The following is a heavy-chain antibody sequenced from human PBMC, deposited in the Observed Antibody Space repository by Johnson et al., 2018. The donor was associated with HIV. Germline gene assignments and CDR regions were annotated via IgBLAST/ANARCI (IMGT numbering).Heavy chain of an antibody. CDR1: GFTFSSYW. D-gene: IGHD1-26*01. Sequence: EVQLVESGGGVVRPGGSLRLSCAASGFTFSSYWMSWVRQAPGKGLEWVANIKQDGSEKYYVDSVKGRFTISRENAKNSLYLQMNSLRAEDTAVYYCARAGSYYLSDAFDIWGQGTMVTVSS. J-gene: IGHJ3*02. V-gene: IGHV3-7*05. CDR2: IKQDGSEK. CDR3: ARAGSYYLSDAFDI.